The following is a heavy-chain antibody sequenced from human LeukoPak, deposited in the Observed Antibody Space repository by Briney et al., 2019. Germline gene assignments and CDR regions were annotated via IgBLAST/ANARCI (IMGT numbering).Heavy chain of an antibody. J-gene: IGHJ3*02. CDR2: ISSNGGST. V-gene: IGHV3-64D*09. CDR1: GFTFSSWA. CDR3: VKAICVPCGGGGTFYI. D-gene: IGHD2-21*01. Sequence: GGSLRLSCSPSGFTFSSWAMLCVRQAPGKGLEYVSAISSNGGSTYYADSVKGRFTISRDNSKNTLYLQMSSLRAEDTAVYYCVKAICVPCGGGGTFYIWGQGTMVTVSS.